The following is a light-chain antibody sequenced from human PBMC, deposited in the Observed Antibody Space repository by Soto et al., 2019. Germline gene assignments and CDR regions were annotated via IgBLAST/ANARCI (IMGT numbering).Light chain of an antibody. V-gene: IGLV2-14*03. J-gene: IGLJ2*01. CDR1: SSDVGGYNY. CDR2: DVS. Sequence: QSALTQPASVSGSRGQSITISCTGTSSDVGGYNYVSWYQQHPGKAPKLMIYDVSDRPSGVSDRFSGSKSANTASLTISGLQAEDEADYYCSSYTSRSTLIFGGGTKVTVL. CDR3: SSYTSRSTLI.